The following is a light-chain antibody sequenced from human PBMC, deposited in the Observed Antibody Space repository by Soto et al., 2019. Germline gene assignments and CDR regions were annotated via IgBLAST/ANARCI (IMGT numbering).Light chain of an antibody. Sequence: EIVLTQSPGTLSLSPGARATLSCRASQIISSAYLAWYQQRPGQAPRLLIYASSSRATGIPDRFSGSGSGTDFTLTISRLEPEDFAVYYCQQCGSSLPWTFGQGTKVEMK. J-gene: IGKJ1*01. CDR1: QIISSAY. CDR2: ASS. V-gene: IGKV3-20*01. CDR3: QQCGSSLPWT.